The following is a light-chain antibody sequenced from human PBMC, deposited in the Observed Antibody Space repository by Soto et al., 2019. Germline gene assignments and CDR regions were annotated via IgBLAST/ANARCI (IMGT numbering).Light chain of an antibody. J-gene: IGKJ1*01. CDR1: QSISRF. CDR3: QQSYTFPWT. V-gene: IGKV1-39*01. Sequence: DIQMTQSPSSLSASIGDRVTITCRASQSISRFLNWYQQKPGKAPKLLIYGTSTLESGVPSRFSGSGSETDFSRTISSLQPEDFATYYCQQSYTFPWTFGQGTKVEIK. CDR2: GTS.